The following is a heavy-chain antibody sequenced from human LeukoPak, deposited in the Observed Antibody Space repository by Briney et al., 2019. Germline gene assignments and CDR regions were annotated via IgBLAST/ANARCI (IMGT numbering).Heavy chain of an antibody. Sequence: KPSETPSPTCPVSGGSISSFYWSWIRKPPGKGLGGIGYIYYTVSTNYDPALKSRVTISVDTSKNQFSLKLSSVTAADTAVYYCARTTYYSDSSALDYWGQGTLVTVSS. D-gene: IGHD3-22*01. CDR2: IYYTVST. CDR3: ARTTYYSDSSALDY. V-gene: IGHV4-59*01. CDR1: GGSISSFY. J-gene: IGHJ4*02.